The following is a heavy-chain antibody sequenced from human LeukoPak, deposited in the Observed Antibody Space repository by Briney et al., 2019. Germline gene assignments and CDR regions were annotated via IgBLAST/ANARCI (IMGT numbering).Heavy chain of an antibody. CDR3: AREETYYDILTGAYYYYGMDV. CDR2: MNPNSGNT. Sequence: ASVKVSCKASGYTFTSYDINWVRQATGQGLEWMVWMNPNSGNTGYAQKFQGRVTMTRNTSISTAYTELSSLRSEDTAVYYCAREETYYDILTGAYYYYGMDVWGQGTTVTVSS. J-gene: IGHJ6*02. V-gene: IGHV1-8*01. D-gene: IGHD3-9*01. CDR1: GYTFTSYD.